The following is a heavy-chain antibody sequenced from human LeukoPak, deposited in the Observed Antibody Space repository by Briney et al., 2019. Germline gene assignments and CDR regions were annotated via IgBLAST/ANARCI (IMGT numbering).Heavy chain of an antibody. D-gene: IGHD5-18*01. J-gene: IGHJ4*02. CDR3: AKAAGYNYGTYFDS. V-gene: IGHV3-23*01. CDR2: ISATGGGT. Sequence: GGSLRLSCAASGFTFSSYSMNWVRQAPGKGLEWVSSISATGGGTYYTDSVKGRFTISRDNFKNMVDLQVNSLRAEDTAIYYCAKAAGYNYGTYFDSWGQGTLVTVSS. CDR1: GFTFSSYS.